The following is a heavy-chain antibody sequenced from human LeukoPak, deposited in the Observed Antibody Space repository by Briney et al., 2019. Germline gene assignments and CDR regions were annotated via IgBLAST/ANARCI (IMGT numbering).Heavy chain of an antibody. CDR1: GFTFSTYW. Sequence: GGSLRLSCAGSGFTFSTYWMSWVRQAPGKGLEWIGRIKSKTDGETTNYAEPVRGRFTISRDDSKSAVYLQMNSLKIEDTAVYYCTTDLGTYYHGSQRLIPIDYWGQGTLVTVSS. V-gene: IGHV3-15*01. CDR2: IKSKTDGETT. CDR3: TTDLGTYYHGSQRLIPIDY. J-gene: IGHJ4*02. D-gene: IGHD3-10*01.